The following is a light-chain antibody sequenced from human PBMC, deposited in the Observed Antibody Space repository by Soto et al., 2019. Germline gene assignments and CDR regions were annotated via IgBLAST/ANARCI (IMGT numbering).Light chain of an antibody. CDR3: QEYNAYSMT. CDR1: QSISSW. Sequence: DIQSHPFXCTLSAYVGYSFPITFRASQSISSWLAWYQQKPGKDNKILIYKASTLETGVTSRFSGSGSGTEFTLSISSLQPDDFGTYYCQEYNAYSMTVGQGTRREIK. V-gene: IGKV1-5*03. CDR2: KAS. J-gene: IGKJ5*01.